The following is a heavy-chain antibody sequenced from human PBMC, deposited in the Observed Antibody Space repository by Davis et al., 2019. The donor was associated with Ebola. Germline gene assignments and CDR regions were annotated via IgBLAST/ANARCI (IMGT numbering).Heavy chain of an antibody. V-gene: IGHV6-1*01. D-gene: IGHD1-26*01. CDR1: GDSVSSGG. CDR3: VRGWGRTGMGV. CDR2: TYYSSKWYN. Sequence: HSQTLSLTCAISGDSVSSGGWNWIRQSPSRGLEWLGRTYYSSKWYNDYAVSVNGRITINPDTSKNQFSLQLNSVTPEDTAVYYCVRGWGRTGMGVWGQGTTVTVSS. J-gene: IGHJ6*02.